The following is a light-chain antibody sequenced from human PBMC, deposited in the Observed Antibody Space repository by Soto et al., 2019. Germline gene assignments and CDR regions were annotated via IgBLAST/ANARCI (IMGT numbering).Light chain of an antibody. V-gene: IGKV3-20*01. CDR1: QSVSNSY. J-gene: IGKJ1*01. Sequence: EIVLTQSPGTLSLSPGERSTLSCRASQSVSNSYLAWYQQKPGQAPRLLIYGASSRATGIPDRFSGSGSGTDFTLTITRLEPEDCAVYYCQQHGNSPRTFGQGTKWIS. CDR2: GAS. CDR3: QQHGNSPRT.